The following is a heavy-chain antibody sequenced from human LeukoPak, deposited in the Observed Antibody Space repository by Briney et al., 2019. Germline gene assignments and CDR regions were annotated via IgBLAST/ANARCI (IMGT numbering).Heavy chain of an antibody. J-gene: IGHJ4*02. D-gene: IGHD6-6*01. V-gene: IGHV3-30*18. Sequence: GGSLRLSGAASGFTFSSYGMHWVRQAPGKGLEWVAVISYDGSNKYYADSVKGRFTISRDNSKNTLYLQMNSLRAEDTAVYYCAKARGLAARPDYFDYWGQGTLVTVSS. CDR2: ISYDGSNK. CDR1: GFTFSSYG. CDR3: AKARGLAARPDYFDY.